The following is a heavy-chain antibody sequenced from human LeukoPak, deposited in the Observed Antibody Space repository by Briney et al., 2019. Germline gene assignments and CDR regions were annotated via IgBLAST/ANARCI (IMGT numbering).Heavy chain of an antibody. CDR1: GFTFSSYG. J-gene: IGHJ4*02. CDR2: IWYDGSNK. CDR3: AIISSWYGM. D-gene: IGHD6-13*01. Sequence: GGSLRLSCAASGFTFSSYGIHWVRQAPGKGLEWVAVIWYDGSNKYYADSVKGRFTISRDNSKNTLYLQMNSLRAEDTAVYYCAIISSWYGMWGQGTLVTVSS. V-gene: IGHV3-33*08.